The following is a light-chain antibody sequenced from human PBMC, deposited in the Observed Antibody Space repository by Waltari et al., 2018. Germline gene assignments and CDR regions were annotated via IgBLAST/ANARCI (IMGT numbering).Light chain of an antibody. J-gene: IGKJ1*01. CDR3: QHYVRLPVT. Sequence: EIVLTQSPGTLSLSPGERATLSCRASQSVSRTLAWYQQKPGQHPRPLIYGESSRATGIPDRFSGSGSGTDFSLTISSLEPEDFAVYFCQHYVRLPVTFGQGTKVEIK. CDR2: GES. V-gene: IGKV3-20*01. CDR1: QSVSRT.